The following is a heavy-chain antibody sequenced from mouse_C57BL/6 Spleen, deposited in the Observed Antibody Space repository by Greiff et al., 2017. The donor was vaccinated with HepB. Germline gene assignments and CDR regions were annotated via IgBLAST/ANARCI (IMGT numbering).Heavy chain of an antibody. CDR1: GFTFSSYA. CDR3: ARDYSNYAFAY. V-gene: IGHV5-4*01. CDR2: ISDGGSYT. D-gene: IGHD2-5*01. J-gene: IGHJ3*01. Sequence: EVQVVESGGGLVKPGGSLKLSCAASGFTFSSYAMSWVRQTPEKRLEWVATISDGGSYTYYPDNVKGRFTISRDNAKNNLYLQMSHLKSEDTAMYYCARDYSNYAFAYWGQGTLVTVSA.